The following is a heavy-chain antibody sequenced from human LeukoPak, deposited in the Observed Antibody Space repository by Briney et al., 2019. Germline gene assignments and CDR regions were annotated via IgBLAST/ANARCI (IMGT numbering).Heavy chain of an antibody. Sequence: GESLKISCKGSGYSFTSYWIGWVRQMPGKGLEWMGIIYPGDSDTRYSPSFQGQVTISADKSISTAYLQWSSLKASDTAMYYCARLAGYYGSGSYSNWFDPWGQGTLVTVSS. V-gene: IGHV5-51*01. D-gene: IGHD3-10*01. CDR1: GYSFTSYW. CDR2: IYPGDSDT. CDR3: ARLAGYYGSGSYSNWFDP. J-gene: IGHJ5*02.